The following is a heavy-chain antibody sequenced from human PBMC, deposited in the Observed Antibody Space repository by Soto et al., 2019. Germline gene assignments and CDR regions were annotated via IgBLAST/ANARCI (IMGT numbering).Heavy chain of an antibody. CDR3: ARGYCSSTSCYAFY. Sequence: QVQLVESGGGVVQPGRSLRLSCAASGFTFSSYAMHWVRQAPGKGLEWVAVISYDGSNKYYADSVKGRFTISRDNSKNTLYLQMKSLRAEDTAVYYCARGYCSSTSCYAFYWGQGTLVTVSS. V-gene: IGHV3-30-3*01. CDR1: GFTFSSYA. CDR2: ISYDGSNK. J-gene: IGHJ4*02. D-gene: IGHD2-2*01.